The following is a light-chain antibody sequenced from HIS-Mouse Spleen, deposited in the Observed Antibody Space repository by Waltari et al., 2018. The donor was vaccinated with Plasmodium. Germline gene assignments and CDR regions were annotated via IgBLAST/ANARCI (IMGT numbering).Light chain of an antibody. J-gene: IGKJ4*01. CDR3: QQYNSYSLT. CDR2: NAS. V-gene: IGKV1-5*03. CDR1: TSISSL. Sequence: DIQMTQSPSTLSASVGERVTITCRASTSISSLLAWYQQKPGKAPKLLIYNASSLESGVPARFSGSGSGTEFTLTISSLQPDDFATYYCQQYNSYSLTFGGGTKVEIK.